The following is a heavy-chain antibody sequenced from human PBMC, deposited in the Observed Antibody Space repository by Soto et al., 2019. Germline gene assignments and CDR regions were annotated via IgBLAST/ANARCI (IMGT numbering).Heavy chain of an antibody. D-gene: IGHD4-17*01. CDR1: GGSISSDY. CDR3: ARIPTVVSDYYYYGMDV. CDR2: IYYSGST. V-gene: IGHV4-59*01. Sequence: SETLSLTCTVSGGSISSDYWSWIRQPPGKGLEWIGYIYYSGSTNYNPSLKSRVTISVDTSKNQFSLKLSSVTAADTAVYYCARIPTVVSDYYYYGMDVWGQGTTVTVSS. J-gene: IGHJ6*02.